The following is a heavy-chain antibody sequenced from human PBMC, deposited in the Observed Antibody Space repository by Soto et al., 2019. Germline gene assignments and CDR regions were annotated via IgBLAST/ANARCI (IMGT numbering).Heavy chain of an antibody. CDR3: ARAGQNCGGDCYATHFDY. CDR1: GDPFSGYS. J-gene: IGHJ4*02. V-gene: IGHV1-69*05. Sequence: SVKVSCKASGDPFSGYSISWVRQAPGQGLEWMGGIIPLFGSTNYAQRFQDRVTITRDTSATTAYMELSSLRSEDTAVYFCARAGQNCGGDCYATHFDYWGQGALVTVSS. CDR2: IIPLFGST. D-gene: IGHD2-21*02.